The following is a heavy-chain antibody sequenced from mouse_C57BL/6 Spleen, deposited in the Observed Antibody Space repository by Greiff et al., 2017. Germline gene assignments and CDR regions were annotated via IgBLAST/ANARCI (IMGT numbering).Heavy chain of an antibody. CDR3: TSYYYGSSYGRFAY. CDR1: GFTFSSYA. CDR2: ISSGGDYI. Sequence: EVQGVESGEGLVKPGGSLKLSCAASGFTFSSYAMSWVRQTPEKRLEWVAYISSGGDYIYYADTVKGRFTISRDNARNTLYLQMSSLKSEDTAMYYCTSYYYGSSYGRFAYWGQGTLVTVSA. D-gene: IGHD1-1*01. J-gene: IGHJ3*01. V-gene: IGHV5-9-1*02.